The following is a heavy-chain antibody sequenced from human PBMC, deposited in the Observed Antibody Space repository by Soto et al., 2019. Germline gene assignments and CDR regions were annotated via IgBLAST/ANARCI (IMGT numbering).Heavy chain of an antibody. J-gene: IGHJ4*02. V-gene: IGHV4-39*01. D-gene: IGHD5-18*01. CDR2: IYYSGST. CDR1: GGSIRSSSYY. Sequence: SETLSLTCTVAGGSIRSSSYYWGWIRQPPGKGLEWIGSIYYSGSTYYNPSLKSRITISVDTSKNQFSLKLSSVTAADTAVYYCARHSRSLQLWLEYYFDYWGQGTLVTVSS. CDR3: ARHSRSLQLWLEYYFDY.